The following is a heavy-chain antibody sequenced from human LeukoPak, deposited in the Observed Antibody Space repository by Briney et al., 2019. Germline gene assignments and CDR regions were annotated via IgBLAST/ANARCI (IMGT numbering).Heavy chain of an antibody. Sequence: PGGSLRLSCAASGFTFSSYWMFWVRHAPGKGLVWVSRIYSDGGDIGYAGSVRGRFTISRDNAKNTLYLQMNSLRAEDTAVYFCGLRDAYRSFSDYWGQGALVTVSS. CDR3: GLRDAYRSFSDY. CDR1: GFTFSSYW. J-gene: IGHJ4*02. V-gene: IGHV3-74*01. CDR2: IYSDGGDI. D-gene: IGHD5-24*01.